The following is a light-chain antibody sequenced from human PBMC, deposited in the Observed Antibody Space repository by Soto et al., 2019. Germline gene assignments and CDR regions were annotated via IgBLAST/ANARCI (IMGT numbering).Light chain of an antibody. Sequence: DIQMTQSPSSLSAAVGDRVTITCRASQSIMRFLNWYQHKPGKAPKLLMYAVSSVQSGVPSRFSGSGSETDFTLIISSFQPEDFGTYYCQQTYRTPHPFGQGTKVEIK. V-gene: IGKV1-39*01. CDR3: QQTYRTPHP. CDR1: QSIMRF. J-gene: IGKJ1*01. CDR2: AVS.